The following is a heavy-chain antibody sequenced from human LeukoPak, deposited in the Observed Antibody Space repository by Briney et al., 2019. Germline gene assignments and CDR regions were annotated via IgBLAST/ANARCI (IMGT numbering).Heavy chain of an antibody. CDR1: GFTFSTYW. D-gene: IGHD3-10*01. CDR3: AGSPTAIDY. Sequence: PGGSLRLSCAASGFTFSTYWMHWVRQPPGKGLEWIGEINHSGSTNYNPSLKSRVTISVDTSKNQFSLKLSSVTAADTAVYYCAGSPTAIDYWGQGTLVTVSS. CDR2: INHSGST. J-gene: IGHJ4*02. V-gene: IGHV4-34*08.